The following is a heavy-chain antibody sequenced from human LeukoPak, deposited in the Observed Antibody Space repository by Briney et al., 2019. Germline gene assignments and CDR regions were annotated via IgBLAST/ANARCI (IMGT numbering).Heavy chain of an antibody. V-gene: IGHV4-59*01. CDR1: GGSISSYY. CDR2: IYYSGST. Sequence: SETLSLTCTVSGGSISSYYWSWIRQPPGKGLEWIGYIYYSGSTNYNPSLKSRVTISVDTSKTQFSLKLSSVTAADTAVYYCARVESAHDAFDIWGQGTMVTVSS. J-gene: IGHJ3*02. CDR3: ARVESAHDAFDI.